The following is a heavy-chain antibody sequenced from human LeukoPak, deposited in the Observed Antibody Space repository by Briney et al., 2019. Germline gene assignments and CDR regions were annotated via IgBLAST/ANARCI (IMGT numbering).Heavy chain of an antibody. V-gene: IGHV4-59*12. CDR3: ARGSRDNWNIFDY. Sequence: SETLSLTCTVSGGSISNYYWSWIRQPPGKGLEWIGYVFYSGSTNYNPSLRSRVTISVDTSKDQFSLKLSSVTAADTAVYYCARGSRDNWNIFDYWGQGTLVTVSS. D-gene: IGHD1-1*01. J-gene: IGHJ4*02. CDR1: GGSISNYY. CDR2: VFYSGST.